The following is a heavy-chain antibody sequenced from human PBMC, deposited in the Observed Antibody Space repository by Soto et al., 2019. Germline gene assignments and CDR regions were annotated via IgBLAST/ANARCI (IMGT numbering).Heavy chain of an antibody. CDR3: AKDLSTEWLLLTYYYYGMDV. D-gene: IGHD3-3*01. J-gene: IGHJ6*02. CDR2: ISYDGSNK. CDR1: GFTFSSYG. V-gene: IGHV3-30*18. Sequence: GGSLRLSCAASGFTFSSYGMHWVRQAPGKGLEWVAVISYDGSNKYYADSVKGRFTISRDNSKNTLYLQMNSLRAEDTAVYYCAKDLSTEWLLLTYYYYGMDVWGQGTTVTVSS.